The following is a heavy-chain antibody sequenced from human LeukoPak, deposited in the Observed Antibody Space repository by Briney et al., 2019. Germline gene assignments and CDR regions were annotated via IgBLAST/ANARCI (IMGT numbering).Heavy chain of an antibody. Sequence: PSETLSLTCTVSGGSISSYYWSWIRQPAGKGLERIGRFYTNGRTNYNPSLKSRATVSVDTSKNQFSLKLSSVTAADTAVYYCANSWGYYWYFDLWGRGTLVTVSS. V-gene: IGHV4-4*07. J-gene: IGHJ2*01. CDR2: FYTNGRT. CDR3: ANSWGYYWYFDL. D-gene: IGHD3-16*01. CDR1: GGSISSYY.